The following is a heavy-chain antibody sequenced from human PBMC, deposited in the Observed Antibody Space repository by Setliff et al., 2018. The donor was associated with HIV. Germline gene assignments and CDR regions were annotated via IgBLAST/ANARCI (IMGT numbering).Heavy chain of an antibody. Sequence: PSETLSLTCTVSGGSVSSSDYYWGWIRQSPGKGLEWIGSIYYSGSTYFTPSLKSRVTLSVDTSRNHFSLKLSSVTAADTAVYYCARHGLAGATVDYWGQGTLVTVSS. CDR1: GGSVSSSDYY. J-gene: IGHJ4*02. D-gene: IGHD1-26*01. CDR2: IYYSGST. CDR3: ARHGLAGATVDY. V-gene: IGHV4-39*01.